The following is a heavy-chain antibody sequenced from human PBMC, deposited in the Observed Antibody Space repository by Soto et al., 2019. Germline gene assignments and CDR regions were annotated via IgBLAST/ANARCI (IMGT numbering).Heavy chain of an antibody. CDR3: AQEAPGGWHFFDN. CDR1: GFTFRVYG. J-gene: IGHJ4*02. CDR2: ISYDGNKK. Sequence: GGSLRLSCAASGFTFRVYGMHWVRQAPGKGLEWVADISYDGNKKYYTDSVKGRFTISRDNSKNTLYLQMNSLRTEDTALYYCAQEAPGGWHFFDNWGQGTLVTVSS. D-gene: IGHD6-19*01. V-gene: IGHV3-30*18.